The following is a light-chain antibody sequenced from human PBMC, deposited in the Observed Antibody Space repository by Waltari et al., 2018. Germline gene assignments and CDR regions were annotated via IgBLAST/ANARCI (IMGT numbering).Light chain of an antibody. CDR2: QSS. J-gene: IGLJ2*01. Sequence: SYEVIQPPSVSVSPGQTATITCSGDKLGGRPTSWYQQRPGQSPVLLIYQSSRRSSGVRERFPGSPSGNTATLTISGTQTVDEADYYCQAWDRDGAVFGDGTKLTVL. CDR3: QAWDRDGAV. V-gene: IGLV3-1*01. CDR1: KLGGRP.